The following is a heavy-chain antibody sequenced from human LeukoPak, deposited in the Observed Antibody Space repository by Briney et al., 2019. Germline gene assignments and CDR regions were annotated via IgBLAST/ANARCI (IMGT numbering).Heavy chain of an antibody. CDR2: MNPNSGNT. CDR3: ARSSGGAGTSDY. Sequence: ASVKVSCKASGYTSTSYDINWVRQATGQGLEWMGWMNPNSGNTGYAQKFQGRVTMTRNTSISTAYMELSSLRSEDTAVYYCARSSGGAGTSDYWGQGTLVTVSS. CDR1: GYTSTSYD. J-gene: IGHJ4*02. V-gene: IGHV1-8*01. D-gene: IGHD6-13*01.